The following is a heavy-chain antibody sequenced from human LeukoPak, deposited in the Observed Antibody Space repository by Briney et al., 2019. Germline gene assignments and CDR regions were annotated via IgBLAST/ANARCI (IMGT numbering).Heavy chain of an antibody. CDR3: ARGRVAARPFDY. V-gene: IGHV4-34*01. Sequence: PSETLSLTCAVYGGSFSGYYWSWIRQPPGKGLEWIGKINHSGSTNYNPSLKSRVTISVDTSKNQFSLKLSSVTAADTAVYYCARGRVAARPFDYWGQGTLVTVSS. CDR2: INHSGST. J-gene: IGHJ4*02. CDR1: GGSFSGYY. D-gene: IGHD6-6*01.